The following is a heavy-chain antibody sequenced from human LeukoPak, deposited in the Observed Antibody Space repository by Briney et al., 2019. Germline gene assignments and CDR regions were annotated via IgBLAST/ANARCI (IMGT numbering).Heavy chain of an antibody. V-gene: IGHV3-74*01. CDR3: ARGGDTAMAKDY. J-gene: IGHJ4*02. D-gene: IGHD5-18*01. CDR2: INSDGSST. Sequence: PGGSLRLSCAASGFTFSSYWMHWVRQAPGKGLVWVSRINSDGSSTTYADSVKGRFTISRDNAKNTLYLQMNSLRAEDTAVYYCARGGDTAMAKDYWGQGTLVTVSS. CDR1: GFTFSSYW.